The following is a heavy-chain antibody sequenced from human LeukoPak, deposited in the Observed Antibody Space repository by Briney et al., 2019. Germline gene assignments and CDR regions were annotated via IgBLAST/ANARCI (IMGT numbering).Heavy chain of an antibody. J-gene: IGHJ4*02. D-gene: IGHD3-9*01. CDR2: ISYDGSNK. CDR1: GFTFSTYG. V-gene: IGHV3-30*03. CDR3: ARVTLTGYYAFDC. Sequence: PGGSLRLSCAASGFTFSTYGMHWVRQTPGKGLEWVAVISYDGSNKYYTDSVKGRFTISRDKAKNSLYLQMNSLRAEDTAVYYCARVTLTGYYAFDCWGQGTLVTVSS.